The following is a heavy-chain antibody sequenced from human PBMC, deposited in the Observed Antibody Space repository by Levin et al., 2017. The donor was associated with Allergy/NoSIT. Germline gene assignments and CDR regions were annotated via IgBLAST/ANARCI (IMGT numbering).Heavy chain of an antibody. D-gene: IGHD1-1*01. CDR3: AGLESNWDKFHFDF. Sequence: PLASVKVSCKVSGYSLTDLSMHWVRQAPGKGFEWMGGFDPEDRETIYARKFQGRVTMTEDTSTDTAYMELSSLRSEDTAVYYCAGLESNWDKFHFDFWGQGALVTVSS. V-gene: IGHV1-24*01. CDR1: GYSLTDLS. CDR2: FDPEDRET. J-gene: IGHJ4*02.